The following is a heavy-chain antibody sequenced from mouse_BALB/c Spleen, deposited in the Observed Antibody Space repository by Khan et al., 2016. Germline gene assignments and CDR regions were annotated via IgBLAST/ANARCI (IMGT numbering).Heavy chain of an antibody. D-gene: IGHD2-1*01. CDR3: ASSRIMGGNYLVDY. CDR1: GYTFTSYT. CDR2: INPTSGYP. J-gene: IGHJ2*01. V-gene: IGHV1-4*01. Sequence: QVQLKQSGAELARPGASVRMSCKASGYTFTSYTIHWVKQRPGQGLEWIGYINPTSGYPNYNQKFKDKATLTADKSSSTAYMQLSSLTSEDSAGYYCASSRIMGGNYLVDYWGQGTTLSVSS.